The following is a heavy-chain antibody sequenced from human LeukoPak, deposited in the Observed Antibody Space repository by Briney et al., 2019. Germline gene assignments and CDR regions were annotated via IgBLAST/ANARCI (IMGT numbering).Heavy chain of an antibody. CDR1: GDSVSSNSAA. Sequence: SQTLSLTCAISGDSVSSNSAAWNWIRQSPSRGLEWLGRTYYRSKWYNDYAVSVKSRITINPDTSKNQFSLQLNSVTPEDTAVYYCARGRVITVAGRPTLRYFDYWGQGTPVTVSS. CDR3: ARGRVITVAGRPTLRYFDY. CDR2: TYYRSKWYN. D-gene: IGHD6-19*01. V-gene: IGHV6-1*01. J-gene: IGHJ4*02.